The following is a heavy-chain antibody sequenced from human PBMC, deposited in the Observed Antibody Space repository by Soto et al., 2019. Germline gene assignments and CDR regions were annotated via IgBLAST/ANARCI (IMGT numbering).Heavy chain of an antibody. Sequence: XASLRLSCAASGFTFSSYSMSWVRQAPGKGLEWVSGFRTSGDGGTTYYADSVKGRFTISRDNSKNMLFLQMNSLRAEDTAIYYCAKKVNSGPGSQYFDYWGQGTLVTVSS. D-gene: IGHD3-10*01. V-gene: IGHV3-23*01. CDR3: AKKVNSGPGSQYFDY. CDR1: GFTFSSYS. J-gene: IGHJ4*02. CDR2: FRTSGDGGTT.